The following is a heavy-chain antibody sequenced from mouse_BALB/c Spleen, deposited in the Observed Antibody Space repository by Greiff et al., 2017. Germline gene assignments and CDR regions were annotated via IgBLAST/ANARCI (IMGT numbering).Heavy chain of an antibody. CDR1: GFTFSSYA. Sequence: EVKVEESGGGLVKPGGSLKLSCAASGFTFSSYAMSWVRQSPEKRLEWVAEISSGGSYTYYPDTVTGRFTISRDNAKNTLYLEMSSLRSEDTAMYYCARSPFAYWGQGTLVTVSA. V-gene: IGHV5-9-4*01. CDR2: ISSGGSYT. J-gene: IGHJ3*01. CDR3: ARSPFAY.